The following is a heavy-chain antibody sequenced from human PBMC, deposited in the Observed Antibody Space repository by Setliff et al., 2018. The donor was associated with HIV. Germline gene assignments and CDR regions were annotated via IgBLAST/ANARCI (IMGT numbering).Heavy chain of an antibody. J-gene: IGHJ4*02. V-gene: IGHV4-4*07. CDR3: AREHLYYNFWSGSHGSPDFNY. CDR2: IHTSGDS. CDR1: GGSISGFY. Sequence: SETLSLTCTVSGGSISGFYWSWIRQSAGKGLEWIGRIHTSGDSDFNPSLKSRVTMSVDTSKNQISLEVNSVTAADTALYFCAREHLYYNFWSGSHGSPDFNYWGQGTQVTVSS. D-gene: IGHD3-3*01.